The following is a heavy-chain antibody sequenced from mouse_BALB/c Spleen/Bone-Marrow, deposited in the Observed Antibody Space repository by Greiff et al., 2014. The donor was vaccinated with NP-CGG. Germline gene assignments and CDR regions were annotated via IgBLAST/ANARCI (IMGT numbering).Heavy chain of an antibody. D-gene: IGHD2-10*02. V-gene: IGHV5-4*02. J-gene: IGHJ4*01. Sequence: VQLKEPGGGLVKPGGSLKLSCAASGFTFSDYYMYWVRQTPEKRLEWVATISDGGGYTYYPDSVWGRFTISRDNAKNNLYLQMSSLKSEDTAMYYCARSGERYGAMDYWGQGTSVTVFS. CDR2: ISDGGGYT. CDR3: ARSGERYGAMDY. CDR1: GFTFSDYY.